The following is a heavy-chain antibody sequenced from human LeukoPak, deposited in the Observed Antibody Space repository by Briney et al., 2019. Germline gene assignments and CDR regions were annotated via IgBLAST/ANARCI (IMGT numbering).Heavy chain of an antibody. CDR3: ASRYSSSWYYFDY. V-gene: IGHV1-8*03. Sequence: ASVKVSCKASGYTFTSYDINWVRQATGQGLEWMGWMNPNSGNTGYAQKFQGRVTITRNNSISTAYMELSSLRSEDTAVYYCASRYSSSWYYFDYWGQGTLVTVSS. CDR1: GYTFTSYD. J-gene: IGHJ4*02. CDR2: MNPNSGNT. D-gene: IGHD6-13*01.